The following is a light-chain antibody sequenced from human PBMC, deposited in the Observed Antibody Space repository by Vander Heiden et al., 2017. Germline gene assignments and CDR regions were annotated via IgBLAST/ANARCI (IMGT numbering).Light chain of an antibody. CDR3: QQNNSYPCT. CDR2: AAS. J-gene: IGKJ4*02. Sequence: DVTMTQSPSAVAASVGDRVSITCRASQSISSSLAWYQQKSGKAPKLLIYAASNLQSGVSSRFSGSGSGTDFSLTISSLQPEDFATYFCQQNNSYPCTFGGGTKVEIK. V-gene: IGKV1-12*01. CDR1: QSISSS.